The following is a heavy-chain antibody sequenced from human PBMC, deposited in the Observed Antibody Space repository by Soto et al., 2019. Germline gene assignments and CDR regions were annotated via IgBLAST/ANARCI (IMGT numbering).Heavy chain of an antibody. CDR3: ARVGLIKELGDRKGYYFDY. CDR1: GFTFSSYA. J-gene: IGHJ4*02. Sequence: GSLRLSCAASGFTFSSYAMHWVRQAPGKGLEWVAVISYDGSNKYYADSVKGRFTISRDNSKNTLYLQMSSLRAEDTAVYYCARVGLIKELGDRKGYYFDYWGQGTLVTVSS. V-gene: IGHV3-30*04. CDR2: ISYDGSNK. D-gene: IGHD7-27*01.